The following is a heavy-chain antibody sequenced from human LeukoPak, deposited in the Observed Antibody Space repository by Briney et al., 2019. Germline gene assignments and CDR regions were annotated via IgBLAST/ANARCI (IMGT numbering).Heavy chain of an antibody. CDR2: ISGTGFST. D-gene: IGHD2-2*01. CDR1: GFRLSNYA. J-gene: IGHJ4*02. CDR3: AKGPASSDTSSPYFDS. V-gene: IGHV3-23*01. Sequence: PGGSLRLSCAVSGFRLSNYAMTWVRQAPGKGLECVSGISGTGFSTYYADSVKGRFTVSRDNSKNTLYLQMDSLRAEDTAVYYCAKGPASSDTSSPYFDSWGQGTLVTVSS.